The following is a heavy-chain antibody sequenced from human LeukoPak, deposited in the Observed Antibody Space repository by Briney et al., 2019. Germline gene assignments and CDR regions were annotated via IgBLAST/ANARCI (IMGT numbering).Heavy chain of an antibody. CDR2: INTSGGTV. CDR1: GSTFSDYS. Sequence: GGSLRLSCADSGSTFSDYSMNWVRQAPGKGLEWISYINTSGGTVYYAASVKGRFTISRDNAKNSLSLQMNSLRDEDTAVYYCARETPDSSSWTAFDFWGQGTLVTVSS. D-gene: IGHD6-13*01. J-gene: IGHJ4*02. V-gene: IGHV3-48*02. CDR3: ARETPDSSSWTAFDF.